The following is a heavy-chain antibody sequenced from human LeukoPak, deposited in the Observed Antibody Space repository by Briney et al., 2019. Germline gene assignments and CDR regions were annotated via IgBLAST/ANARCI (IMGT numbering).Heavy chain of an antibody. V-gene: IGHV4-31*03. CDR2: IYYSGST. CDR3: ARGRRYCSGGSCSPPNDYDSSGYYYDY. D-gene: IGHD3-22*01. J-gene: IGHJ4*02. CDR1: GGSISSGGYY. Sequence: PSETLSLTCTVSGGSISSGGYYWSWIRQHPGKGLEWIGYIYYSGSTYYNPSLKSRVTISVDTSKNQCSLKLSSVTAADTAVYYCARGRRYCSGGSCSPPNDYDSSGYYYDYWGQGTLVTVSS.